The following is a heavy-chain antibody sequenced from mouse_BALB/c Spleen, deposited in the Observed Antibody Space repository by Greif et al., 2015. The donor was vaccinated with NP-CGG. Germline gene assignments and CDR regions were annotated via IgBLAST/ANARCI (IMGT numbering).Heavy chain of an antibody. CDR3: ARLFDY. Sequence: EVKLEESGGGLVQPGGSRKLPCAASGYTFSSFGMHWVRQAPEKGLEWVAYISSGSSTIYYADTVKGRFTISRDNPKNTLFLQMTSLRSEDTAMYYCARLFDYWGQGTTLTVSS. CDR1: GYTFSSFG. CDR2: ISSGSSTI. J-gene: IGHJ2*01. V-gene: IGHV5-17*02.